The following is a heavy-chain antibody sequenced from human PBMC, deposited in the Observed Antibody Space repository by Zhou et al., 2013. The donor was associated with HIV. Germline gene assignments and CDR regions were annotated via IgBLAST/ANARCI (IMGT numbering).Heavy chain of an antibody. J-gene: IGHJ6*03. Sequence: QVQLVQSGAEVKKPGSSVKVSCKASGGTFSSYAISWVRQAPGQGLEWMGRIIPILGIANYAQKFQGRVTITADKSTSTAYMELSSLRSEDTAVYYCARDRLGGYDFGDYYYYYMDVWGKGTTVTVSS. CDR2: IIPILGIA. CDR3: ARDRLGGYDFGDYYYYYMDV. CDR1: GGTFSSYA. V-gene: IGHV1-69*04. D-gene: IGHD5-12*01.